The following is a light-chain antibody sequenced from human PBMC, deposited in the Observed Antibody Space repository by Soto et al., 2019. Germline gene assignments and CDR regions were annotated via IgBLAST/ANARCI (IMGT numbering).Light chain of an antibody. CDR1: QGISNY. CDR2: GTS. CDR3: QQYGSLGT. J-gene: IGKJ1*01. Sequence: DIQMTQSPSSLSASVGDRVTITCRASQGISNYLAWYQQKPGQAPRLLIYGTSTRATGVPDRFSGSGSQTDFTLTISRLEPEDFAVYYCQQYGSLGTFGQGTRVEIK. V-gene: IGKV1-NL1*01.